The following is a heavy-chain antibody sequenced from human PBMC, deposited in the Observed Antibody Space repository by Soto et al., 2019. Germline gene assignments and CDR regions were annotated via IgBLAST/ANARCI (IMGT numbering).Heavy chain of an antibody. CDR1: GGSISSSSYY. Sequence: PSETLSLTCTVSGGSISSSSYYWGCIRQPPGKGLEWIGSIYYSGSTYYNPSLKSRVTISVDTSKNQFSLKLSSVTAADTAVYYCARSDYDSSGYYPFDPWGQGTLVTVSS. D-gene: IGHD3-22*01. J-gene: IGHJ5*02. CDR2: IYYSGST. CDR3: ARSDYDSSGYYPFDP. V-gene: IGHV4-39*01.